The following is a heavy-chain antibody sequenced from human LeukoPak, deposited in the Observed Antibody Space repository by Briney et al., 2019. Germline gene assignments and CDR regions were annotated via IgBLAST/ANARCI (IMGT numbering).Heavy chain of an antibody. D-gene: IGHD5-24*01. CDR3: ARDRGWLQNRKDGDDY. Sequence: PGGSLRLSCAASGFTFNSYSMNWVRQAPGKGLEWVSSISSSSSYIYYADSVKGRFTISRDNAKNSLYLQMNSLRAEDTAVYYCARDRGWLQNRKDGDDYWGQGTLVTVSS. CDR2: ISSSSSYI. V-gene: IGHV3-21*01. J-gene: IGHJ4*02. CDR1: GFTFNSYS.